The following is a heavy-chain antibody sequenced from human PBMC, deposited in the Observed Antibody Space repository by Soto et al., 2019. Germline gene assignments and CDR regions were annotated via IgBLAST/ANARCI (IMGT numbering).Heavy chain of an antibody. CDR2: IHPSGST. V-gene: IGHV4-34*02. CDR1: DESLSGYY. J-gene: IGHJ5*02. CDR3: SRGIDAYKGGRT. D-gene: IGHD1-1*01. Sequence: QVQLQQWGAGLLKPSETLSLTCAVYDESLSGYYYTWTRQPPGKGLEWIGEIHPSGSTHYNPSLKTRVTLSQDTSKKQLSLNLSSVTAADTAVYYCSRGIDAYKGGRTWGQGTLVTVSS.